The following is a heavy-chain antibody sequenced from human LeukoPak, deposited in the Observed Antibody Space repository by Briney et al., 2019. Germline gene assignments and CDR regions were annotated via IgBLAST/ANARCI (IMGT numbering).Heavy chain of an antibody. J-gene: IGHJ5*02. CDR1: GYTFTGYY. Sequence: ASVKVSCKASGYTFTGYYMHWVRQAPGQGLEWMGRINPNSGGTNYTQKFQGRVTMTRDTSISTAYMELSRLRSDDTAVYYCARDNYFIAAAAGRFDPWGQGTLVTVSS. CDR2: INPNSGGT. D-gene: IGHD6-13*01. CDR3: ARDNYFIAAAAGRFDP. V-gene: IGHV1-2*06.